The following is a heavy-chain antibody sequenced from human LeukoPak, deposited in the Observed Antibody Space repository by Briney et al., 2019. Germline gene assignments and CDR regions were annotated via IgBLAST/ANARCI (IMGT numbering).Heavy chain of an antibody. CDR3: VKTMGVLGYYVMGV. V-gene: IGHV6-1*01. CDR1: GDSVSSNSAA. D-gene: IGHD3-10*01. J-gene: IGHJ6*02. Sequence: SQTLSLTCAISGDSVSSNSAAWNWIRQSPSRGLEWLGRTYYRSKWYNDYAVSVKSRVSINPDTSKNQISLQLNSVTPEDTAVYYCVKTMGVLGYYVMGVWGQGTTVTVSS. CDR2: TYYRSKWYN.